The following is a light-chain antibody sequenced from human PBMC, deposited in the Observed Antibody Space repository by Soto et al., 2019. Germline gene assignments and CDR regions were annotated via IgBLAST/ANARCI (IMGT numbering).Light chain of an antibody. J-gene: IGKJ4*01. CDR3: QQIDSYPVT. V-gene: IGKV1-9*01. CDR1: QGISTF. Sequence: DIQLTQSPACLSASVGDKVTITCRASQGISTFLAWYQQKPGKAPNLLIYSASTLQSGVPSRFSGSGSGTEFTLTISSLQPEDFATYFCQQIDSYPVTFGGGTKVEMK. CDR2: SAS.